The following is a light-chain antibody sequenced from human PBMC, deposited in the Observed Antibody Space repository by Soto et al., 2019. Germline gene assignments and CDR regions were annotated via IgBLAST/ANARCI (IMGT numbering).Light chain of an antibody. CDR2: DAS. J-gene: IGKJ4*01. CDR1: PSVSNS. CDR3: QQFNNHPLT. V-gene: IGKV3-11*01. Sequence: PVLRATLSCRASPSVSNSLAWYQHKPGQAPRLLIYDASNRATGVPTRFSGSGSGTDFTLTISRLEPEDSATYYCQQFNNHPLTFGGGTKVDIK.